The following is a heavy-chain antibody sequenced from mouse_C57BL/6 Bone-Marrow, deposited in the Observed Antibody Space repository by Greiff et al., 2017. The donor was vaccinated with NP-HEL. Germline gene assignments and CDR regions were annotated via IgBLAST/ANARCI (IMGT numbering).Heavy chain of an antibody. Sequence: VQLQQSGAELVRPGASVKLSCKASGYTFTDYYINWVKQRPGQGLEWIARIYPGSGNTYYNEKFKGKATLTAEKSSSTAYMQLSSLTSEDSAVYFCARGYYGSSCVWGTGTTVTVSS. CDR3: ARGYYGSSCV. CDR2: IYPGSGNT. D-gene: IGHD1-1*01. CDR1: GYTFTDYY. V-gene: IGHV1-76*01. J-gene: IGHJ1*03.